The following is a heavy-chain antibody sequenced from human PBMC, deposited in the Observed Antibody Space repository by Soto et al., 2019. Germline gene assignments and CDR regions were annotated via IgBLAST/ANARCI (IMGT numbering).Heavy chain of an antibody. V-gene: IGHV3-30-3*01. Sequence: PWGSLRLCCSASGFTFSRYAMHWVRQAPGEGLEWVAVISRDGSSKYYGDSVKGRFTVSRDNSNNTLYLSMTSLRPDDTAVFYCARSRNGAVPDSINFWGQGTLVTVSS. CDR1: GFTFSRYA. CDR3: ARSRNGAVPDSINF. J-gene: IGHJ4*02. CDR2: ISRDGSSK. D-gene: IGHD2-8*01.